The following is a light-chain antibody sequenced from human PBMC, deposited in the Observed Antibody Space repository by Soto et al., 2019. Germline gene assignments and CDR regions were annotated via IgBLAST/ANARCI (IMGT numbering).Light chain of an antibody. V-gene: IGLV1-44*01. CDR1: SSNIGSNT. Sequence: QSVLTQPPSVSGTPGQRVIISCSGSSSNIGSNTANWYQQLPGMAPRLLIHGNDQRPSGVPDRFSGSKSGTSASLAISGLQSDDEADYYWAAWDDSLIGYYAFGNGTKV. J-gene: IGLJ1*01. CDR3: AAWDDSLIGYYA. CDR2: GND.